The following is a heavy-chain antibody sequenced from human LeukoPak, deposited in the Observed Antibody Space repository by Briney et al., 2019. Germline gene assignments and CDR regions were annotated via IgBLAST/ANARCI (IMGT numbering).Heavy chain of an antibody. CDR3: ARGDMVRGVPFDY. D-gene: IGHD3-10*01. V-gene: IGHV3-21*01. CDR2: ISSSSSYI. J-gene: IGHJ4*02. Sequence: GGSLRLSCAASGFTFSSYSMNWVRQAPGKGLEWVSSISSSSSYIYYADSVKGRFTISRDNAKNSLYLQMNSLRAEDTAVYYCARGDMVRGVPFDYWGQGTLVTVS. CDR1: GFTFSSYS.